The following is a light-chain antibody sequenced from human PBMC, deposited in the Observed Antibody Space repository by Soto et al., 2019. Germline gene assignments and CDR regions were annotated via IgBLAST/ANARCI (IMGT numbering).Light chain of an antibody. CDR2: DAS. J-gene: IGKJ2*01. V-gene: IGKV1-33*01. Sequence: DIQMTQSPSSLSASVGDRVTITCQASQGINNFVNWFQQKPGKAPKLLIYDASNLETEVPSRFSGGGAGTDFTFTISSLRPEDIATYYCQQYHNLPFTFRQGTNLVIK. CDR3: QQYHNLPFT. CDR1: QGINNF.